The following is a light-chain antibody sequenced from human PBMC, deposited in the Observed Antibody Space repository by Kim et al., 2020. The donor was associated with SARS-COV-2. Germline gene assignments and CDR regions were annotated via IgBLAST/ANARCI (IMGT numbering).Light chain of an antibody. V-gene: IGKV3-11*01. J-gene: IGKJ4*01. Sequence: LCPGERATVSCRASQSVSSHLAWYQQKPGQAPRLLIYEATNRATGIPARFSGSGSGTDFTLTISSLEHEDFAVYYCHQRAYWPLTFGGGTKVDIK. CDR1: QSVSSH. CDR2: EAT. CDR3: HQRAYWPLT.